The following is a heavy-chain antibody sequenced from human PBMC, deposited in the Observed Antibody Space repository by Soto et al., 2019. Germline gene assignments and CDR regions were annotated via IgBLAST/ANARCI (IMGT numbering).Heavy chain of an antibody. J-gene: IGHJ6*02. V-gene: IGHV3-9*01. CDR3: AKDQGDYYDSSGPSDYYYGMDV. CDR1: GFTFDDYA. CDR2: ISWNSGSI. D-gene: IGHD3-22*01. Sequence: EVQLVESGGGLVQPGRSLRLSCAASGFTFDDYAMHWVRQAPGKGLEWVSGISWNSGSIGYADSVKGRFTISRDNAKNSLYLQMNSLRAEDTALYYCAKDQGDYYDSSGPSDYYYGMDVWGQGTTVTVSS.